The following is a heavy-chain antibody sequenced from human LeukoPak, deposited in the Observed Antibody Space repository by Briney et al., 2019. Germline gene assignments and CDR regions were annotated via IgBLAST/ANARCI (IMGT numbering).Heavy chain of an antibody. V-gene: IGHV3-74*01. CDR3: TRETVVVPTASLGY. D-gene: IGHD2-2*01. J-gene: IGHJ4*02. Sequence: GGSLRLSCAASGFTFSSYWMHWVRQTPGKGLVWVSRINSDGSTINYADSVKGRFTISRDNAKNTLYLQMDSLRADDTAMYYCTRETVVVPTASLGYWGLGTLVTVSS. CDR2: INSDGSTI. CDR1: GFTFSSYW.